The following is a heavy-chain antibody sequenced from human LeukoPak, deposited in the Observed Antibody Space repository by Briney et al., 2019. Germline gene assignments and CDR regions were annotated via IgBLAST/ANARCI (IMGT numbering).Heavy chain of an antibody. J-gene: IGHJ4*02. CDR2: IYYSGST. D-gene: IGHD1-26*01. V-gene: IGHV4-59*01. Sequence: GYIYYSGSTNYNPSLKSRLTISLDTSKNQFSLRLSSVTAADTAVYYCAREIVEGVHFDHWGQGTLVTVSS. CDR3: AREIVEGVHFDH.